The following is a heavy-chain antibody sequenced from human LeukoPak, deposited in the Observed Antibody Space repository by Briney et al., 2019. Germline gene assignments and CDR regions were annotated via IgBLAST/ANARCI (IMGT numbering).Heavy chain of an antibody. J-gene: IGHJ6*02. CDR1: GGSISSRNW. CDR3: ARDNGAIRAYYYHGMDV. D-gene: IGHD2-8*01. Sequence: SETLSLTCAVSGGSISSRNWWSWVRQPLGKGLEWIGEIYHSGSINYNPSLKSRVTISVDKSKNQLSLRLTSVTAADTAVYYCARDNGAIRAYYYHGMDVWGQGTTVTVSS. CDR2: IYHSGSI. V-gene: IGHV4-4*02.